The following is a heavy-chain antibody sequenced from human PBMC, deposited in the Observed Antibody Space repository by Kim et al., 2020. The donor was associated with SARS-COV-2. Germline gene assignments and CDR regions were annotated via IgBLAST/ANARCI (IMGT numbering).Heavy chain of an antibody. Sequence: GGSLRLSCAASGFTFSSYWMHWVRQAPGKGLVWVSRINSDGSSTSYADSVKGRFTISRDNAKNTLYLQMNSLRAEDTAVYYCARGAGNLGAFDIWGQGTMVTVSS. V-gene: IGHV3-74*01. J-gene: IGHJ3*02. CDR3: ARGAGNLGAFDI. D-gene: IGHD7-27*01. CDR1: GFTFSSYW. CDR2: INSDGSST.